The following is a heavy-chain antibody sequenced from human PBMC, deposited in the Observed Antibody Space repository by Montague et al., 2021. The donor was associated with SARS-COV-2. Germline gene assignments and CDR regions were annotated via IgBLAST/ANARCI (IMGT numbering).Heavy chain of an antibody. V-gene: IGHV4-39*01. CDR1: GGSISSSSYY. D-gene: IGHD3-3*01. J-gene: IGHJ4*02. CDR2: IYYSGST. Sequence: SETLSLTCTVSGGSISSSSYYWGWIRQPPGKGLEWIGSIYYSGSTYYNPSLKSRVTISVDTSKNQFSLKLSSVTAADTAVYYCARQMGQSSIFGVVIQYYSDYWGQGTLVTVSS. CDR3: ARQMGQSSIFGVVIQYYSDY.